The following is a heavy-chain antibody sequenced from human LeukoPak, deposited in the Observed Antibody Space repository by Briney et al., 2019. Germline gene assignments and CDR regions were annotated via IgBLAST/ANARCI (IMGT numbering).Heavy chain of an antibody. V-gene: IGHV4-59*01. J-gene: IGHJ4*02. CDR3: ARVASYSNFYFDY. D-gene: IGHD4-11*01. CDR1: GGSISTYY. Sequence: SETLSLTCTVSGGSISTYYWNWIRQPPGKGLEWIGYFYYSGSTNYNPSLKSRVTISVDTSKNQLSLKLSSATAADTAVYYCARVASYSNFYFDYWGQGTLVTVSS. CDR2: FYYSGST.